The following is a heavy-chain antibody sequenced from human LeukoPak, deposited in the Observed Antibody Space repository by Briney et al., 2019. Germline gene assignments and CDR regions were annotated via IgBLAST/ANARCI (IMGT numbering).Heavy chain of an antibody. CDR3: ARQIASDGTAGFDF. J-gene: IGHJ4*02. CDR1: GGSISSYY. D-gene: IGHD6-13*01. Sequence: SETLSRTCTVSGGSISSYYWSWIRQPAGKGLEWIGRIYSTGSTNYNPSLKSRITMSVDTSKNKFSLRLRSVTAADTAVYYCARQIASDGTAGFDFWGQGALVTVSS. V-gene: IGHV4-4*07. CDR2: IYSTGST.